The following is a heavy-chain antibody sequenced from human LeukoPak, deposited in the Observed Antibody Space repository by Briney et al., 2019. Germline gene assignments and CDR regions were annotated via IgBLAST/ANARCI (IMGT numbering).Heavy chain of an antibody. CDR2: INWNGGST. CDR3: ARNTRSTEYYYGSGSYYSYYFDY. CDR1: RFTFDDYG. J-gene: IGHJ4*02. Sequence: GSLRLSCAASRFTFDDYGMSWVRQAPGKGLEWVSGINWNGGSTGYADSVKGRFTISRDNAKNSLYLQMNSLRAEDTALYYRARNTRSTEYYYGSGSYYSYYFDYWGQGTLLTVSS. D-gene: IGHD3-10*01. V-gene: IGHV3-20*04.